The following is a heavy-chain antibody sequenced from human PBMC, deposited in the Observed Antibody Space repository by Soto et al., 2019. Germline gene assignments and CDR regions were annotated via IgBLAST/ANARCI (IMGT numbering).Heavy chain of an antibody. D-gene: IGHD2-2*02. V-gene: IGHV3-30-3*01. CDR1: GFTFSSYA. CDR2: ISYDGSNK. Sequence: PGGSLRLSCAASGFTFSSYAMHWVRQAPGKGLEWVAVISYDGSNKYYADSVKGRFTISRDNAKNSLYLQMNGLRAEDTAVYYCARRSVVVVPAAIVWDMDVWGQGTTVTVSS. CDR3: ARRSVVVVPAAIVWDMDV. J-gene: IGHJ6*02.